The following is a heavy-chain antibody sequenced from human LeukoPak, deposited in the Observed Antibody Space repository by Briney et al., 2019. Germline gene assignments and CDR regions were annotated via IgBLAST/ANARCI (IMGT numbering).Heavy chain of an antibody. CDR3: ASGPSCGGGSCPRWFDP. CDR2: IYHSGST. V-gene: IGHV4-30-2*01. Sequence: RTSQTLSLTCAVSGGSISSGGYSWSWIRQPPGKGLEWIGYIYHSGSTYYNPSLKSRVTISVDRSKNQFSLKLSSVTAADTAVYYCASGPSCGGGSCPRWFDPWGQGTLVTVSS. CDR1: GGSISSGGYS. D-gene: IGHD2-15*01. J-gene: IGHJ5*02.